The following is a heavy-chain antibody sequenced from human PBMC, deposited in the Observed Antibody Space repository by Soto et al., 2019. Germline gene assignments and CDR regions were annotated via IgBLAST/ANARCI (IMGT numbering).Heavy chain of an antibody. J-gene: IGHJ6*02. D-gene: IGHD5-12*01. V-gene: IGHV3-11*06. Sequence: GGSLRLSCAASGFDFSVNRVSWIRQAPGKGLEWVAHMCIHRNDTKYADSVGGRFTISRDNSKNTLYLQMNSLRAEDTAVYYCARSGKGYSGYGAMYYYYGMDVWGQGTTVTVSS. CDR2: MCIHRNDT. CDR3: ARSGKGYSGYGAMYYYYGMDV. CDR1: GFDFSVNR.